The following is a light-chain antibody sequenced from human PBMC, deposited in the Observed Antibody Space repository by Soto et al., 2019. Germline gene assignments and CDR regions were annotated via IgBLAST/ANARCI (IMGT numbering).Light chain of an antibody. V-gene: IGKV1-5*03. CDR2: KAS. CDR3: QQHNSYSSYS. J-gene: IGKJ2*03. Sequence: DIQMTQSPSTLSASVGDRVTITCRASQSINSWLAWHQQKPGKAPKLLISKASNLESGVPSRFSGSGSGTEFTLTISSLQPDDSATYYCQQHNSYSSYSFGQGTSVEIK. CDR1: QSINSW.